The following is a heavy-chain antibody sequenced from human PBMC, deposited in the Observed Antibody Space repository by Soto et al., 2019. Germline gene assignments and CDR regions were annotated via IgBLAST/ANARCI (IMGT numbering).Heavy chain of an antibody. CDR1: GFTFSDYY. D-gene: IGHD3-22*01. CDR3: ARDVTPYYYDTSGFYADP. V-gene: IGHV3-11*01. CDR2: ISAGGGSI. Sequence: PAGSLRLSCTASGFTFSDYYMSWFRQAPGKGLEWVSYISAGGGSIYYADSVKGRFTISRDNAKNSLYLQMNSLRVEDTAVYFCARDVTPYYYDTSGFYADPWGQGTLVTVSS. J-gene: IGHJ5*02.